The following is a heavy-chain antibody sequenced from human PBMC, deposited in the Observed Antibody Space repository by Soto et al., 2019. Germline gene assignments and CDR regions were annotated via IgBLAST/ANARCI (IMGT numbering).Heavy chain of an antibody. V-gene: IGHV1-69*13. J-gene: IGHJ4*02. CDR1: GGTFSSYA. CDR2: IIPIFGTA. D-gene: IGHD3-22*01. CDR3: ARDAGPYYYDSSVGVSDY. Sequence: GASVKVSCKASGGTFSSYAISWVRQAPGQGXEWMGGIIPIFGTANYAQKFQGRVTITADESTSTAYMELSSLRSEDTAVYYCARDAGPYYYDSSVGVSDYWGQGTLVTVSS.